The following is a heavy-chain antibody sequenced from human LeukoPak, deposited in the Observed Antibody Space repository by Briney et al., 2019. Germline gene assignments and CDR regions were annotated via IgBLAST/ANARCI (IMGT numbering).Heavy chain of an antibody. CDR2: IRYDGSKK. CDR3: AKDKDPCKSPFISDFEY. V-gene: IGHV3-30*02. Sequence: GGSLRLSCAASGFTLSSYGMQWVRQAPGKGVEGVANIRYDGSKKYYEDSVKGRFTISRDNTKNTLYLKMKRLREEDTAVYFCAKDKDPCKSPFISDFEYWGQGTLVTVSS. CDR1: GFTLSSYG. D-gene: IGHD2/OR15-2a*01. J-gene: IGHJ4*02.